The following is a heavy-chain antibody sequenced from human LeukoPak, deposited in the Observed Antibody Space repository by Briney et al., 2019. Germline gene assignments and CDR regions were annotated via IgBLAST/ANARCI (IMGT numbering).Heavy chain of an antibody. CDR2: INPNNGNT. J-gene: IGHJ4*02. D-gene: IGHD3-9*01. V-gene: IGHV1-8*01. CDR3: ATAPSRLRYFDWLLYGGGDY. Sequence: ASVKVSCKASGYTFTSYDINWVRQAPGQGLEWMGWINPNNGNTGYAQKFQGRVTMTRNTSISTAYMELSSLGSEDTAVYYCATAPSRLRYFDWLLYGGGDYWGQGTLVTVSS. CDR1: GYTFTSYD.